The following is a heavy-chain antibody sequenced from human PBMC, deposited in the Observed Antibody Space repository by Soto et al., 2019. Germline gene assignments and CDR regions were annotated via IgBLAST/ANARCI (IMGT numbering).Heavy chain of an antibody. Sequence: GGSLRLCRAASGFTLSTYAMSWGRHAPGKGLEWVSAISGSGGSTYYADSVKGRFTISRDNSKNTLYLQMNSLRAEDTAVYFFAKTSGPYCSFDIWGQGIIVTV. CDR2: ISGSGGST. V-gene: IGHV3-23*01. CDR1: GFTLSTYA. D-gene: IGHD6-19*01. CDR3: AKTSGPYCSFDI. J-gene: IGHJ3*02.